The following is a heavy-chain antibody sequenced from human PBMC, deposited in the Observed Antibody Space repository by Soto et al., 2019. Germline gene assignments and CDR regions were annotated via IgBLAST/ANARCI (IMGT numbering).Heavy chain of an antibody. CDR2: IGAARDP. Sequence: EVQLVESGGGLVQPGESLRLSCATSGFTFSNFDMHWVRQVPGKGLEWVSAIGAARDPYYLGSVKGRFTISRENAKNSVYLQMNDLRAGDSAVYYCARAYTGRLPRRADYYYAMDVWGQGTMVTVSS. D-gene: IGHD2-2*02. J-gene: IGHJ6*02. V-gene: IGHV3-13*05. CDR3: ARAYTGRLPRRADYYYAMDV. CDR1: GFTFSNFD.